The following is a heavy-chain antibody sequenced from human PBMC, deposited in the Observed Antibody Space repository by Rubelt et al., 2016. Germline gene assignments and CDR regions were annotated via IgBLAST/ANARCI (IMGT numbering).Heavy chain of an antibody. CDR1: GFTFSSYG. Sequence: QVQLVESGGGVVQPGGSLRLSCAASGFTFSSYGMHWVRQAPGKGLEWVAFIRYDGSNKYYADSVKGRFTISRDNSKNTLYLQMNSLRAEDTAVYYCAKGGNVVVTARLYCFDYWGQGTLVTVSS. V-gene: IGHV3-30*02. D-gene: IGHD2-21*02. J-gene: IGHJ4*02. CDR3: AKGGNVVVTARLYCFDY. CDR2: IRYDGSNK.